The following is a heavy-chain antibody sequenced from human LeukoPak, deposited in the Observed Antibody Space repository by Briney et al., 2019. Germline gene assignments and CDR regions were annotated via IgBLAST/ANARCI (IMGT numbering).Heavy chain of an antibody. CDR2: ISGSGGST. Sequence: PGGSLRLSCGVSGFAFGSEAMSWVRQSPARGLEWVSAISGSGGSTYYADSVKGRFTISRDNSKNTLYLQMNSLRAEDTAVYYCAKPLLWFGEPLPFDPWGQGTLVTVSS. D-gene: IGHD3-10*01. J-gene: IGHJ5*02. V-gene: IGHV3-23*01. CDR1: GFAFGSEA. CDR3: AKPLLWFGEPLPFDP.